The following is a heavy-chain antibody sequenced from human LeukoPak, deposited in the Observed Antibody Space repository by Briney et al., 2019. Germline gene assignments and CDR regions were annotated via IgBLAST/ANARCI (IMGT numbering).Heavy chain of an antibody. D-gene: IGHD2-15*01. CDR1: GFSVSNYY. V-gene: IGHV3-11*01. J-gene: IGHJ4*02. Sequence: GGSLRLSCAASGFSVSNYYMVWVRQPPGKGLECISYIPNDDSVIYYADSVRGRLSVSRDSAKNSLSLQLNSLRAEDTAVYYCAREQWSRWEYWGQGILVTVSS. CDR3: AREQWSRWEY. CDR2: IPNDDSVI.